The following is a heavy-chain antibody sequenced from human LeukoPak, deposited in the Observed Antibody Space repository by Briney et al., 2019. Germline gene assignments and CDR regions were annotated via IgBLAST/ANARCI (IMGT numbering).Heavy chain of an antibody. CDR3: ARGYSGYDYGRGYYYCMDV. V-gene: IGHV1-69*05. CDR1: GGTFTSYA. J-gene: IGHJ6*03. Sequence: ASVKVSCKASGGTFTSYAISWVRQAPGQGLEWMGGIIPIFGTANYAQKFQGRVTITTDESTSTAYMELSSLRSEDTAVYYCARGYSGYDYGRGYYYCMDVWGKGTTVTVSS. CDR2: IIPIFGTA. D-gene: IGHD5-12*01.